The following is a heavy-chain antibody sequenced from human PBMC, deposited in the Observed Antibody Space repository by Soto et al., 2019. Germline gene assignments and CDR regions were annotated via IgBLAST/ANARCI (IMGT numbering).Heavy chain of an antibody. CDR3: AKEGY. CDR2: ISYDGSNK. Sequence: GSLRLSCAASGFTFSSYGMHWVRQAPGKGLEWVAVISYDGSNKYYADSVKGRFTISRDNSKNTLYLQMNSLRAEDTAVYYCAKEGYWGQGTLVTVSS. CDR1: GFTFSSYG. V-gene: IGHV3-30*18. J-gene: IGHJ4*02.